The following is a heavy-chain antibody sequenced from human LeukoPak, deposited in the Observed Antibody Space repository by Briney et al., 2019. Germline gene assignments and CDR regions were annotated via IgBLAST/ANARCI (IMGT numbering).Heavy chain of an antibody. CDR2: FYIGGST. CDR3: ARDWFGGYGSGRGYYGMDV. J-gene: IGHJ6*04. CDR1: GFTVSSNY. D-gene: IGHD3-10*01. V-gene: IGHV3-53*01. Sequence: PGGSLRLSCAASGFTVSSNYMSWVRQAPGKGLEWVSVFYIGGSTYYADSVKGRFTISRDNSKNTLYLQMNSLRAEDTAVYYCARDWFGGYGSGRGYYGMDVWGKGTTVTVSS.